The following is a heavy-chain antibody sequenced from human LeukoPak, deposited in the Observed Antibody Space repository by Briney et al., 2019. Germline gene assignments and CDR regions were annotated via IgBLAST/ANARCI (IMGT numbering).Heavy chain of an antibody. CDR1: GGSISSYY. J-gene: IGHJ4*02. Sequence: PSETLSLTCTVSGGSISSYYWSWIRQPPGKGLEWIGYIYYSGSTNYNPSLKSRVTISVDTSKNQFSLKLNSVTAADTAVYYCVRFTTATFPFDYWGQGALVTVSS. CDR3: VRFTTATFPFDY. CDR2: IYYSGST. D-gene: IGHD4-17*01. V-gene: IGHV4-59*08.